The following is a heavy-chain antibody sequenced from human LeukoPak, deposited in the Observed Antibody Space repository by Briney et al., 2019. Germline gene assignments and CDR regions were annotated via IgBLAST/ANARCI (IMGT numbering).Heavy chain of an antibody. V-gene: IGHV1-46*01. Sequence: ASVKVSCKASGYTFTSYYMHWVRQAPGQGLEWMGIINPSGGSTSYAQKFHGRVTMTRDTSTSTVYMELSSLRSEDTAVYYCARDRDTYYDILTGYSSYYFDYWGQGTLVTVSS. CDR1: GYTFTSYY. CDR2: INPSGGST. D-gene: IGHD3-9*01. CDR3: ARDRDTYYDILTGYSSYYFDY. J-gene: IGHJ4*02.